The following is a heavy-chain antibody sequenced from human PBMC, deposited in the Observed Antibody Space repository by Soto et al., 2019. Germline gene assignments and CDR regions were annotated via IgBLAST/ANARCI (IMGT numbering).Heavy chain of an antibody. V-gene: IGHV5-51*01. CDR1: GYSFTSYC. CDR2: IYPGDSDT. D-gene: IGHD3-22*01. Sequence: GESLKISCKGSGYSFTSYCIGWVRQMPGKGLEWMGIIYPGDSDTRYSPSFQGQVTISADKSISTAYLQWSSLKASDTAMYYCARPGYYDSSGYLADAFDIWGQGTMVTVSS. CDR3: ARPGYYDSSGYLADAFDI. J-gene: IGHJ3*02.